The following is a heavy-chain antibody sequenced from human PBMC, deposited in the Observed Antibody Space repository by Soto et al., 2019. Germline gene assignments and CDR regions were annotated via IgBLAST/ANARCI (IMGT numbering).Heavy chain of an antibody. CDR1: GFTFSTHS. Sequence: GGSLRLSCAASGFTFSTHSMNWVRQAPGKGLEWISYITSSDVTMYADSVKGRFTISRDNAKNSLYLQMNSLRGEDTAVYCCARSSNSLYYYYMDVWGKGTTVTVSS. CDR2: ITSSDVTM. D-gene: IGHD2-21*01. V-gene: IGHV3-48*01. J-gene: IGHJ6*03. CDR3: ARSSNSLYYYYMDV.